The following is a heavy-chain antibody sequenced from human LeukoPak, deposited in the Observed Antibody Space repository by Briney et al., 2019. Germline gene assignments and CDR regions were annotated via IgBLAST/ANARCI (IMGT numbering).Heavy chain of an antibody. CDR2: INPNSGGT. J-gene: IGHJ4*02. CDR1: GYTFTGYY. D-gene: IGHD2-15*01. V-gene: IGHV1-2*06. CDR3: ARSVVVVVAATHFDY. Sequence: APVKVSCKASGYTFTGYYMHWVRQAPGQGLEWMGRINPNSGGTNYAQKFQGRVTMTRDTSISTAYMELSRLRSDDTAVYYCARSVVVVVAATHFDYWGQGTLVTVSS.